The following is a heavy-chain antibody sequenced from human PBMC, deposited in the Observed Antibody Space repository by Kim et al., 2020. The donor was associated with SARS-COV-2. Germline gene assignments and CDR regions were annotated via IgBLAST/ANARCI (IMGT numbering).Heavy chain of an antibody. V-gene: IGHV4-34*01. J-gene: IGHJ4*02. D-gene: IGHD3-16*01. CDR3: ARVWDY. CDR1: GAPFSGYY. CDR2: INPSGGI. Sequence: SETLSLTCAVYGAPFSGYYWTWVRQPPGKGLECIGEINPSGGITYNPSPKSRVTISVDTPKAQFSLRLNSVTAADTAVYYCARVWDYWGQGILVTVSS.